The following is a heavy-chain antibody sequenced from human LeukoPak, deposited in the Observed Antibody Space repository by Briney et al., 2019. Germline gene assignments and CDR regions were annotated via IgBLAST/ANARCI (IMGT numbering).Heavy chain of an antibody. V-gene: IGHV3-30*04. J-gene: IGHJ4*02. CDR3: ARASDITVTSSFGY. CDR1: GFSFSSYA. D-gene: IGHD4-17*01. CDR2: ISFDESNK. Sequence: GGSLRLSCAASGFSFSSYAMHWVRQAPGKGLEWVVVISFDESNKYYADSVKGRLTISRDNSKNTLYLQMNSLRAEDTAVYYCARASDITVTSSFGYWGQGTLVTVSS.